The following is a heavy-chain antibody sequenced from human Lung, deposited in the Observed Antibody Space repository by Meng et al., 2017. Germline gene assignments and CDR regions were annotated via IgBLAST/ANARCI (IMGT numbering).Heavy chain of an antibody. Sequence: EVQLVESGGGLVTPGGCLRLSGPASGFTFSTYSMNWVRQAPGEGLEWVSSISSDSRYIFYADSVKGRFTVSRDNAKNSLYLQMISLSPEDTAVFYCARFETVGVATGDFWGQGTLVTVSS. CDR3: ARFETVGVATGDF. D-gene: IGHD2-15*01. CDR2: ISSDSRYI. J-gene: IGHJ4*02. V-gene: IGHV3-21*01. CDR1: GFTFSTYS.